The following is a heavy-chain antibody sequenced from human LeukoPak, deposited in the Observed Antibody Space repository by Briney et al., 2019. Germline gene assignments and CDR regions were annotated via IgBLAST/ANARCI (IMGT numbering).Heavy chain of an antibody. V-gene: IGHV1-2*02. CDR1: GYTFTGYY. Sequence: ASVKVSCKASGYTFTGYYMHWVRQAPGQGLEWMGWINPNSGSTNYAQKFQGRVTMTRDTSISTAYMELSRLRSDDTAVYYCARGTYYYDSSGFQGAFDIWGQGAMASVSS. D-gene: IGHD3-22*01. J-gene: IGHJ3*02. CDR3: ARGTYYYDSSGFQGAFDI. CDR2: INPNSGST.